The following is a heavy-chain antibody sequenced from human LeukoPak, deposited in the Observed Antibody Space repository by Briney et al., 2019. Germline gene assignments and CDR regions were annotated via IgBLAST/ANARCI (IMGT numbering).Heavy chain of an antibody. Sequence: SRTLSLTCAISGDSVSSNSAAWNWIRQSPSRGLEWLGRTYYRSKWYNDYAVSVKSRITINPDTSKNQFSLQLNSVTPEDTAVYYCASSFDSSGYYDLYYFDYWGQGTLVTVSS. J-gene: IGHJ4*02. CDR2: TYYRSKWYN. V-gene: IGHV6-1*01. D-gene: IGHD3-22*01. CDR3: ASSFDSSGYYDLYYFDY. CDR1: GDSVSSNSAA.